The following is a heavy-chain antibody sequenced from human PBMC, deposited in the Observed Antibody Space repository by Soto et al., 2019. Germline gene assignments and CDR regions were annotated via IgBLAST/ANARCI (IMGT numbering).Heavy chain of an antibody. J-gene: IGHJ4*02. CDR1: GFTFSSYG. D-gene: IGHD5-12*01. V-gene: IGHV3-30*18. CDR3: AKDADRWLQLFDY. Sequence: QVQLVESGGGVVQPGRSLRLSCAASGFTFSSYGMHWVRQAPGKGLEWVAVMSYDGSNKYYADSVKGRFTISRDNSKNTLYLQMNSLRAEDTAVYYCAKDADRWLQLFDYWGQGTLVTVSS. CDR2: MSYDGSNK.